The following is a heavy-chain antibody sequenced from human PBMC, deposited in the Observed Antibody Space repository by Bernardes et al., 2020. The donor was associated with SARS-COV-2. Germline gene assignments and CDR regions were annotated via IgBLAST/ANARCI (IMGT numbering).Heavy chain of an antibody. J-gene: IGHJ4*02. D-gene: IGHD5-18*01. Sequence: GGSLRLSCAASGFTFSSYAMHWVRQAPGKGLEWVAVISYDGSNKYYADSVKGRFTISRDNSKNTLYLQMNSLRAEDTAVYYCARPKRIQLSWYFDYWGQGTLVTVSS. CDR3: ARPKRIQLSWYFDY. CDR2: ISYDGSNK. V-gene: IGHV3-30*04. CDR1: GFTFSSYA.